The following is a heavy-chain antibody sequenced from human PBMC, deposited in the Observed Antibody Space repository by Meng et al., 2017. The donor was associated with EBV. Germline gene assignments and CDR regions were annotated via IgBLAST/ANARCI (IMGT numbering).Heavy chain of an antibody. CDR2: ISYDGSNK. Sequence: QVDLVVSGRCGVQPGRSLVFSLSGVCFTFRSHAMHWFRQARGKGLEWVAVISYDGSNKCYADSVKGRFTISRDNSKNTLYLQMNSLRAEDTAVYYCARGQNWNYFGFFDYWGQGTLVTVSS. D-gene: IGHD1-7*01. CDR3: ARGQNWNYFGFFDY. J-gene: IGHJ4*02. V-gene: IGHV3-30*01. CDR1: CFTFRSHA.